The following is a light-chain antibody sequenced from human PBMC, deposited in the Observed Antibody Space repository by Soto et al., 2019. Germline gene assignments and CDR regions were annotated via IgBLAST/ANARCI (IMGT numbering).Light chain of an antibody. J-gene: IGKJ1*01. CDR1: QTLDSM. CDR2: SAS. CDR3: QQYKDWPTT. Sequence: IVLTQSPATLSVSPGERATLSCWASQTLDSMVAWYQQKSGQAPRLLIYSASARATGVPARFSGYGSGTDFTLTISSLQSEDLGVYYCQQYKDWPTTFDQGTKVEV. V-gene: IGKV3-15*01.